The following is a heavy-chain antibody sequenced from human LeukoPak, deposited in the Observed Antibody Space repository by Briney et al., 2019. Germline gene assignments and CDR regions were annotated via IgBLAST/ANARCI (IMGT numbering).Heavy chain of an antibody. D-gene: IGHD1-26*01. CDR3: AKDGSTIKTDYYYYYHMDV. Sequence: GGSLRLSCAASGFTFSSYAMHWVRQAPGKGLEWVAVISYDGSNKYYADSVRGRFTISRDNSKNTLYLQMNSLRAEDTAVYYCAKDGSTIKTDYYYYYHMDVWGKGTTVTVSS. V-gene: IGHV3-30-3*01. J-gene: IGHJ6*03. CDR2: ISYDGSNK. CDR1: GFTFSSYA.